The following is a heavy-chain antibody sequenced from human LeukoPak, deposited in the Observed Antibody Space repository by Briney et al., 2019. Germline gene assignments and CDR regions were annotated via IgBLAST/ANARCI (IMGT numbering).Heavy chain of an antibody. Sequence: SETLSLTCTVSGGSISSSNYFWGWLRQPPGKGPESIGTIYYSGTTFYNPSIKSRVTISVDPSKSQFSLKLSSVTASNTAVYYWPRLKRPCGDYWGQGTLFTVSA. CDR1: GGSISSSNYF. V-gene: IGHV4-39*01. CDR2: IYYSGTT. D-gene: IGHD2-21*01. J-gene: IGHJ4*02. CDR3: PRLKRPCGDY.